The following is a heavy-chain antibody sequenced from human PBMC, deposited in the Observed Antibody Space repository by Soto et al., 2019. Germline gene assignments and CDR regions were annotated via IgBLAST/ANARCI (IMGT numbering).Heavy chain of an antibody. CDR1: GFTFSRNG. CDR3: AKNGLSDSPSAIDS. V-gene: IGHV3-23*01. J-gene: IGHJ4*02. Sequence: GGSLRLSCATSGFTFSRNGMSWVRQAPGKGLDWVSGISGTGRNTYYADSVKGRFTISRDNSKNTLFLQMNSLRVEDTAVYYCAKNGLSDSPSAIDSWGQGTLVTVSS. D-gene: IGHD2-8*01. CDR2: ISGTGRNT.